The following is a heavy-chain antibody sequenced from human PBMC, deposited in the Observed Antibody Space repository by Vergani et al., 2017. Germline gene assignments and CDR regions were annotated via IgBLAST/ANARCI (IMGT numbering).Heavy chain of an antibody. D-gene: IGHD3-3*01. J-gene: IGHJ6*03. Sequence: EVQLVESGGGLVKPGESQRLACAASGFTFSSYSMNWVRQTPGKGLEWVASISRSSDYISYADSVKGRFTISRDNAEISLYLQLNSLRDEDTAVYYCARGDQSYDDFRSGLPTYFMDVWGKGTTVTVSS. CDR1: GFTFSSYS. V-gene: IGHV3-21*01. CDR2: ISRSSDYI. CDR3: ARGDQSYDDFRSGLPTYFMDV.